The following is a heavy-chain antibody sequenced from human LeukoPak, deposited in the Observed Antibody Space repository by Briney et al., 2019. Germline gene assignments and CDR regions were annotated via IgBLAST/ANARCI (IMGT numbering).Heavy chain of an antibody. CDR1: GFSVGSNY. V-gene: IGHV3-53*01. J-gene: IGHJ4*02. CDR3: AREGRFQSFDY. Sequence: GGSLRLSCAASGFSVGSNYMSWVRQSPGKGLEWVSVIYTGGTTHYAESVMGRFTISRDDSHNTVHLHMSGLRAEDTAVYYCAREGRFQSFDYWGQGTLVAVSS. CDR2: IYTGGTT.